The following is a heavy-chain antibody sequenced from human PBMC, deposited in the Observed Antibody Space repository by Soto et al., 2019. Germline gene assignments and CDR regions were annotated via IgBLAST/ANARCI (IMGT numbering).Heavy chain of an antibody. V-gene: IGHV3-7*01. CDR2: IKEDGSDK. Sequence: GGSLRLSCAASGFTFNNYWMTWVRQAPGKGLEWVANIKEDGSDKKYVGSVKVRFTISRENAKNSLFLQMNSLRAEDTALYYCARGGSESDYWGQGTLVTVSS. CDR3: ARGGSESDY. CDR1: GFTFNNYW. J-gene: IGHJ4*02.